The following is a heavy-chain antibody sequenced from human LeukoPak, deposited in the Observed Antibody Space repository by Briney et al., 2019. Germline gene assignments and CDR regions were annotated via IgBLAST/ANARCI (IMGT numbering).Heavy chain of an antibody. J-gene: IGHJ6*03. CDR2: MNPNSGNT. CDR3: ARGGEVVPATYMDV. V-gene: IGHV1-8*03. CDR1: GYTFTSYD. D-gene: IGHD2-2*01. Sequence: ASVKVSCKSCGYTFTSYDIHWVRQATGKGLAWMGWMNPNSGNTGYAQKFQGRVTITRNTSISTAYMELSSLRSEDTAVYYCARGGEVVPATYMDVWGKGTTVTVSS.